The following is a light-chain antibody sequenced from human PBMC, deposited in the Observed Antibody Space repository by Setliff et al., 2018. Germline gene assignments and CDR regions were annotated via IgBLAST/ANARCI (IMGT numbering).Light chain of an antibody. CDR2: EVT. CDR3: SSYTGSSTVV. CDR1: SSDVGTHDL. Sequence: QSALTQPASVSGSLGKSVTISRAGNSSDVGTHDLVSWYQQSPGKAPRPVIFEVTKRPSGVANRFSGSKYGNTASLTISRLRADDEADYYCSSYTGSSTVVFGGGTKVTVL. V-gene: IGLV2-23*02. J-gene: IGLJ2*01.